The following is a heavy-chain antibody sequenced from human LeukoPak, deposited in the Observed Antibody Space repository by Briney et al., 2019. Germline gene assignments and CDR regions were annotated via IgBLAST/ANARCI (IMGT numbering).Heavy chain of an antibody. CDR3: ARELNYDSSGYYFDY. CDR1: GYTFTVYF. D-gene: IGHD3-22*01. CDR2: INPNSGGT. J-gene: IGHJ4*02. V-gene: IGHV1-2*02. Sequence: ASVKVSCKASGYTFTVYFMRWVRQAPGQGLEWMGWINPNSGGTNYAQKFQGRVTMTRDTSISTAYMELSRLRSDGTAVYYCARELNYDSSGYYFDYWGQGTLVTVSS.